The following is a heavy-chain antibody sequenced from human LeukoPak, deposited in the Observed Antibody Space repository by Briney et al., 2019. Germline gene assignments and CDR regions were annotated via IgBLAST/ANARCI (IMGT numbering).Heavy chain of an antibody. CDR3: GRGAGGSYYLDY. J-gene: IGHJ4*02. V-gene: IGHV3-66*01. D-gene: IGHD1-26*01. CDR2: IYSGGST. CDR1: GFTVSSNY. Sequence: PGGSLRLSCAASGFTVSSNYMSWVRQAPGKGLEWVSVIYSGGSTYYADSVKGRFTISRDNSKNTLYLQMNSLRDEDTAVYYCGRGAGGSYYLDYWGQGALVTVSS.